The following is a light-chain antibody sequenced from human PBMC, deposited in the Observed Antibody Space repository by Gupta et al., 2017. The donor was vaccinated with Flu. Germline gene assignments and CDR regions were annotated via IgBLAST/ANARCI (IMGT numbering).Light chain of an antibody. CDR2: KAS. J-gene: IGKJ4*01. CDR3: QQGDSSPLT. Sequence: DIQMTQPPSTLSGSVGDRVTITCRASQTISNWLAWYQQKPGKAPKLLIFKASNLESGAPGRFSGSGSGTDFTLTISSLQPDDFALYYCQQGDSSPLTFGGGTKVEIK. V-gene: IGKV1-5*03. CDR1: QTISNW.